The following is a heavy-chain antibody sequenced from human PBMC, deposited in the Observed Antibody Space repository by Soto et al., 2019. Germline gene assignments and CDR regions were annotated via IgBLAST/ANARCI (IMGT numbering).Heavy chain of an antibody. V-gene: IGHV4-59*08. D-gene: IGHD6-13*01. Sequence: SETLSLTCTVSGGSISSYYWSWIRQPPGKGLEWIGYIYYSGSTNYNPSLKSRVTISVDTSKNQFSLKLSSVTAADTAVYYCARSSRAYSSSWPFDFWGQGTLVTVSS. CDR1: GGSISSYY. CDR3: ARSSRAYSSSWPFDF. J-gene: IGHJ4*02. CDR2: IYYSGST.